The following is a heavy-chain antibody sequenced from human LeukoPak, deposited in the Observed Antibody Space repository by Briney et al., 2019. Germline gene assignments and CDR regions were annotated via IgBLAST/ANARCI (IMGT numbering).Heavy chain of an antibody. CDR3: AKTFDILTGYAVFDP. V-gene: IGHV4-39*01. CDR2: IHYSGTN. CDR1: GGSVSSTSYY. D-gene: IGHD3-9*01. Sequence: ASETLSLTCTVSGGSVSSTSYYWGWIRQPPGKGLGWIGSIHYSGTNYYNPSLKSRVTISVDTSKNQFSLKLISVTAADTAVYYCAKTFDILTGYAVFDPWGQGTLVTVSS. J-gene: IGHJ5*02.